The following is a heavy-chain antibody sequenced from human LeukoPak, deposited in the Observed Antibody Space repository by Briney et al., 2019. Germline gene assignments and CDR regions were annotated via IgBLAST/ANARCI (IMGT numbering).Heavy chain of an antibody. V-gene: IGHV3-73*01. D-gene: IGHD3-22*01. Sequence: GGSLRLSCAASGFTFSGSAMHWVRQASGKGLEWVGRIRSKANSYATAYAASVKGRFTISRDDSKNTAYLQMNSLKTEDTAVYYCTSSYYYDSSDFNYFDYWGQGTLVTVSS. CDR2: IRSKANSYAT. CDR1: GFTFSGSA. J-gene: IGHJ4*02. CDR3: TSSYYYDSSDFNYFDY.